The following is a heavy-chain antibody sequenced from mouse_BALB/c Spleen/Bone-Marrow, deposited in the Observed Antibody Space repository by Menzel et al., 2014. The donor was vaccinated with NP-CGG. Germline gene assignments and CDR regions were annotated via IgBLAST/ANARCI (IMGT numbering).Heavy chain of an antibody. CDR1: GFNIKDTY. Sequence: EVQLQESGAELVKPGASVKLSCTASGFNIKDTYMHWVKQRPEQGLEWIGRIDPANGNTKYDPKFQGKATITADTSSNTAYLQLSSLTSEDTAVYYCARWEYYAMDYWGQGTSVTVSS. D-gene: IGHD4-1*01. CDR2: IDPANGNT. J-gene: IGHJ4*01. CDR3: ARWEYYAMDY. V-gene: IGHV14-3*02.